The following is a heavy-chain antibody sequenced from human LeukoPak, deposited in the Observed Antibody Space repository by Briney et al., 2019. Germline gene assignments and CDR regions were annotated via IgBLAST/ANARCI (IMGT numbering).Heavy chain of an antibody. CDR3: ARDRSTWSLDY. V-gene: IGHV3-11*06. CDR2: ISSGSVST. J-gene: IGHJ4*02. Sequence: PGGSLRLSCVGSGFTFSDYHMSWIRQAPGKGLEWVSYISSGSVSTNYADSVKGRFTISRDNAKNSLYLQMSSLRNEDTAVYICARDRSTWSLDYWGQGTLATVSS. D-gene: IGHD6-13*01. CDR1: GFTFSDYH.